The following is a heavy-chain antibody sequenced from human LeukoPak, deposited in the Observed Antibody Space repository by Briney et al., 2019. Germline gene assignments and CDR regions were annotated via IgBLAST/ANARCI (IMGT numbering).Heavy chain of an antibody. V-gene: IGHV3-53*01. CDR3: ARDNPNYYGSGSYSPTWYYGMDV. J-gene: IGHJ6*02. CDR2: IYSGGST. D-gene: IGHD3-10*01. Sequence: GGSRRLSCAASGFTVSSNYMSWVRQAPGKGLEWVSVIYSGGSTYYADSVKGRFTISRDNSKNTLYLQMNSLRAEDTAVYYCARDNPNYYGSGSYSPTWYYGMDVWGQGTTVTVSS. CDR1: GFTVSSNY.